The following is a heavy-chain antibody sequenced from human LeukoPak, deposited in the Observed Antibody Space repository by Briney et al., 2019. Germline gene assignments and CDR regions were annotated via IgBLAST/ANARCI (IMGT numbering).Heavy chain of an antibody. CDR3: ARDRQWEGLDY. Sequence: SVKVSCKASGYTFTSNYIHWVRQAPGQGLEWMGGIIPIFGTANYAQKFQGRVTITADESTSTAYMELSSLRSEDTAVYYCARDRQWEGLDYWGQGTLVTVSS. CDR2: IIPIFGTA. CDR1: GYTFTSNY. J-gene: IGHJ4*02. D-gene: IGHD1-26*01. V-gene: IGHV1-69*13.